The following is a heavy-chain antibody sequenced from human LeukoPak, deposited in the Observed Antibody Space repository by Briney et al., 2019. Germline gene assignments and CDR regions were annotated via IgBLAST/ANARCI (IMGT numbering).Heavy chain of an antibody. V-gene: IGHV1-58*01. CDR3: FQLSDRTDYYYGMDV. J-gene: IGHJ6*02. CDR1: GFTFTSSA. CDR2: IVVGSGNT. D-gene: IGHD1-14*01. Sequence: GASVKVSCKASGFTFTSSAVQWVRQARGQRLEWIGWIVVGSGNTNYAQKFQERVTITRDMSTSTAYMELSSLRSEDTAVYYCFQLSDRTDYYYGMDVWGQGTTVTVSS.